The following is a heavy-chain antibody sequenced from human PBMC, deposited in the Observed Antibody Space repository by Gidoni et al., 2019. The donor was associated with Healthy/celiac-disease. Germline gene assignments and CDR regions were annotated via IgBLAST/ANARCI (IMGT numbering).Heavy chain of an antibody. Sequence: EVQLVESGGGLVQPGGSLRLSCAASGFTFSSYDMHWVRQATGKGLEWVSAIGTAGDTYYPGSVKGRFTISRENAKNSLYLQMNSLRAGDTAVYYCARGEQQDAFDIWGQGTMVTVSS. CDR3: ARGEQQDAFDI. CDR1: GFTFSSYD. J-gene: IGHJ3*02. D-gene: IGHD6-13*01. V-gene: IGHV3-13*04. CDR2: IGTAGDT.